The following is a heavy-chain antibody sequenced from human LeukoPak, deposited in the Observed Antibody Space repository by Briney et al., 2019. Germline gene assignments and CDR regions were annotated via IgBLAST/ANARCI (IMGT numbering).Heavy chain of an antibody. CDR2: IESDGRNK. CDR1: GFTFSTHT. CDR3: VRQSTGLDY. J-gene: IGHJ4*02. V-gene: IGHV3-30*04. Sequence: GGSLRLSCAPSGFTFSTHTMHWVRQAPGKGLEWVAVIESDGRNKYYAESVRGRFTISRVNSRNTLYLQLDSLRSEDTAVYYCVRQSTGLDYWGQGTLVTVSS. D-gene: IGHD5/OR15-5a*01.